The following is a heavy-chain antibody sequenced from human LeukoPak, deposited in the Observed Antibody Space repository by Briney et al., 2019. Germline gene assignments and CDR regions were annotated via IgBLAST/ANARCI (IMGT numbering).Heavy chain of an antibody. CDR1: GFTFSSYS. CDR2: ISSSSSYI. J-gene: IGHJ1*01. CDR3: ARDLGTYYYDSSGTDH. V-gene: IGHV3-21*01. D-gene: IGHD3-22*01. Sequence: GGSLRLSCAASGFTFSSYSMNWVRQAPGKGLEWVSSISSSSSYIYYADSVKGRFTISRDNAKNSVYLQMNSLRAEDTAVYYCARDLGTYYYDSSGTDHWGQGTLVTVSS.